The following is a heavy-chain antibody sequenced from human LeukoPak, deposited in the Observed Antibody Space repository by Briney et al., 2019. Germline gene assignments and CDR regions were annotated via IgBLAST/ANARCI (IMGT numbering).Heavy chain of an antibody. CDR3: ARAVAGTGFDY. V-gene: IGHV1-18*01. D-gene: IGHD6-19*01. J-gene: IGHJ4*02. Sequence: GASVKVSCTASGYTFTSFGISWVRQAPGQGLEWMGWISAYNGNTNYAQKLQGRVTMTTDTSTSTAYMELRSLRSDDTAVYYCARAVAGTGFDYWGQGTLVTVSS. CDR2: ISAYNGNT. CDR1: GYTFTSFG.